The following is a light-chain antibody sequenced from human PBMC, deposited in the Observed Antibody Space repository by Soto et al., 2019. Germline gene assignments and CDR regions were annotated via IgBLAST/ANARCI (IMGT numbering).Light chain of an antibody. CDR1: STDIGGYDY. CDR3: SSFTLRTTVI. J-gene: IGLJ2*01. V-gene: IGLV2-14*01. Sequence: QSALTQPASVSGSPGQSITISCTGTSTDIGGYDYVSWYQQYPGKAPKLMISEVTNRPSGVSERFSGSKSGNTASLTISGPQPEDEADYYCSSFTLRTTVIFGGGTKVTVL. CDR2: EVT.